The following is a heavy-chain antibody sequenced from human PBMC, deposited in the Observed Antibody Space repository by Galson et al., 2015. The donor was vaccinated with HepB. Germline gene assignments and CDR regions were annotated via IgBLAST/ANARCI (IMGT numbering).Heavy chain of an antibody. Sequence: SLRLSCAASGFTFSSYSMNWVRQAPGKGLEWVSSISSSSSYIYYADSVKGRFTISRDNAKNSLYLQMNSLRAEDTAVYYCARYRWELQLDYFDYWGQGTLVTVSS. CDR1: GFTFSSYS. V-gene: IGHV3-21*01. D-gene: IGHD1-26*01. CDR3: ARYRWELQLDYFDY. CDR2: ISSSSSYI. J-gene: IGHJ4*02.